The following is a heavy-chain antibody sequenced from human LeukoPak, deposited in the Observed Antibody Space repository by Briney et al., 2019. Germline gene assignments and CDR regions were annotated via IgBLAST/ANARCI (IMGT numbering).Heavy chain of an antibody. Sequence: PSETLSLTCTVSGGSISSSYWSWIRQPPGKGLEWIGYIYYSGSTSYNPSLKSRVTISVDTSKNQFSLKLSSVTAADTAVYYCARGQSGDGRYNWFDPWGQGTLVTVSS. V-gene: IGHV4-59*01. J-gene: IGHJ5*02. CDR1: GGSISSSY. CDR2: IYYSGST. CDR3: ARGQSGDGRYNWFDP. D-gene: IGHD2-21*01.